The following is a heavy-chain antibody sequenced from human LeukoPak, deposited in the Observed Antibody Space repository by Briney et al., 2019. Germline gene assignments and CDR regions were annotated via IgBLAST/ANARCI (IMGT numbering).Heavy chain of an antibody. CDR2: INPSGGST. CDR1: GYTFTGYY. Sequence: ASVKVSCKASGYTFTGYYMHWVRQAPGQGLEWMGIINPSGGSTSYAQKFQGRVTMTRDTSTSTVYMELSSLRSEDTAVYYCARDQDLCSSTSCSRGGWFDPWGQGTLVTVSS. J-gene: IGHJ5*02. D-gene: IGHD2-2*01. V-gene: IGHV1-46*01. CDR3: ARDQDLCSSTSCSRGGWFDP.